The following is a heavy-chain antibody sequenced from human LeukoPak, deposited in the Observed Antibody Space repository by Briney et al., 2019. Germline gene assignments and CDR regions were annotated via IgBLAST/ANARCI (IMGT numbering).Heavy chain of an antibody. Sequence: ASVKVSCKASGGTFSSYAISWVRQAPGQGLEWMGGIIPIFGTANYAQKFQGRVTITTDESTSTAYMELSSLRSEDTAVYYCATPRDDSSSFYMDVWGKGTTVTVSS. CDR2: IIPIFGTA. CDR1: GGTFSSYA. CDR3: ATPRDDSSSFYMDV. V-gene: IGHV1-69*05. D-gene: IGHD6-6*01. J-gene: IGHJ6*03.